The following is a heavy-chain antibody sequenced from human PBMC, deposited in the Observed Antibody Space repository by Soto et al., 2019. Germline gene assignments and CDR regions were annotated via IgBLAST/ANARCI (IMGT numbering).Heavy chain of an antibody. CDR2: INHSGST. Sequence: QVQLQQWGAGLLKPSETLSLTCAVYGGSFSGYYWSWIRQPPGKGLEWIGEINHSGSTNYNPSLKSRVTISVDTSKNQFSLKLSSVTAADTAVYYCASGIFQQLGELSLDAFDIWGQGTMVTVSS. D-gene: IGHD3-16*02. CDR3: ASGIFQQLGELSLDAFDI. CDR1: GGSFSGYY. J-gene: IGHJ3*02. V-gene: IGHV4-34*01.